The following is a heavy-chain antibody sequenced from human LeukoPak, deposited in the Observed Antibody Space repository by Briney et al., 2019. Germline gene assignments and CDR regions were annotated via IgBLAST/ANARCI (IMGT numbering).Heavy chain of an antibody. CDR1: GYTFTSYY. Sequence: ASVKVSCKASGYTFTSYYMHWVRQAPGQGLEWMGRIIPIFGTANYAQKFQGRVTITTDESTSTTYMELSSLRSEDTAVYYCARNTPNTAMVFGVYYFDYWGQGTLVTVSS. V-gene: IGHV1-69*05. CDR2: IIPIFGTA. CDR3: ARNTPNTAMVFGVYYFDY. J-gene: IGHJ4*02. D-gene: IGHD5-18*01.